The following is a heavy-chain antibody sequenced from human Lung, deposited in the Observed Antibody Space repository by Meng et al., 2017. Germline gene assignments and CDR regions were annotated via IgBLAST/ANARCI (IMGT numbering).Heavy chain of an antibody. CDR1: GFTFSNAW. J-gene: IGHJ4*01. CDR2: MKSNVDGGTV. CDR3: SGHVDY. V-gene: IGHV3-15*01. Sequence: VQLVGSGGGLVKPWSSLTLSCAGSGFTFSNAWMSGVRQAPGKGLEWIGRMKSNVDGGTVDYAAAVKGRFFISRDDSENTFYLQMNSLKTEDTAVYYCSGHVDYWGHGTLVTVSS.